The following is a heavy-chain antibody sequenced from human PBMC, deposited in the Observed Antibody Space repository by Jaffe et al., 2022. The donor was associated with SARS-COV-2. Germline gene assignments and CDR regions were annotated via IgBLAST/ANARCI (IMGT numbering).Heavy chain of an antibody. J-gene: IGHJ6*02. Sequence: QVQLQESGPGLVKPSETLSLTCTVSGGSISSYYWSWIRQPPGKGLEWIGYIYYSGSTNYNPSLKSRVTISVDTSKNQFSLKLSSVTAADTAVYYCARDRGVIRNYYYGMDVWGQGTTVTVSS. V-gene: IGHV4-59*01. CDR3: ARDRGVIRNYYYGMDV. D-gene: IGHD3-10*01. CDR1: GGSISSYY. CDR2: IYYSGST.